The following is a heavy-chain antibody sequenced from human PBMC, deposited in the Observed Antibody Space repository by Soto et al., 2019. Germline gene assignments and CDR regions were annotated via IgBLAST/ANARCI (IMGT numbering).Heavy chain of an antibody. J-gene: IGHJ4*02. Sequence: QVQLVQSGAEVKKPGSSVKVSCKASGGTFSSYAISWVRQAPGQGLEWMGGIIPIFGTANYAQKFQGRVTITADESTSTAYMELSSLRSGDTAVYYCGGTYYYDSSGYSPLDYWGQGTLVTVSS. CDR1: GGTFSSYA. D-gene: IGHD3-22*01. V-gene: IGHV1-69*01. CDR3: GGTYYYDSSGYSPLDY. CDR2: IIPIFGTA.